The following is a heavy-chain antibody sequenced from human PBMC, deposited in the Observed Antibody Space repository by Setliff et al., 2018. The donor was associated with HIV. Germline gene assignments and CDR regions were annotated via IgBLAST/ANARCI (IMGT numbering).Heavy chain of an antibody. Sequence: SETLSLTCSVSGDSVSSRKYYWGWIRQSPGKGLEWIGSVYFNGITHDNPSLKSRVTTSVDTSKNQFFLHLSSVTAADTAIYYCMTVVQDDLGVALFDYWGQGALVTVSS. CDR1: GDSVSSRKYY. J-gene: IGHJ4*02. CDR3: MTVVQDDLGVALFDY. CDR2: VYFNGIT. D-gene: IGHD3-10*01. V-gene: IGHV4-39*03.